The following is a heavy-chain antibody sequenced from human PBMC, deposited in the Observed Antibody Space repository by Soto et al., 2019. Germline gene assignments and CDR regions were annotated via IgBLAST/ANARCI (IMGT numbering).Heavy chain of an antibody. D-gene: IGHD6-13*01. J-gene: IGHJ6*02. V-gene: IGHV4-59*01. CDR1: GGSISSYY. CDR2: IYYSGST. CDR3: ARVESSTGYSSSWYHESYYGMDV. Sequence: QVQLQESGPGLVKPSETLSLTCTVSGGSISSYYWSWIRQPPGKGLEWIGYIYYSGSTNYNPSLKSRVTISVDTSKNQFSLKLSSVTAADTAVYYCARVESSTGYSSSWYHESYYGMDVWGQGTTVTVSS.